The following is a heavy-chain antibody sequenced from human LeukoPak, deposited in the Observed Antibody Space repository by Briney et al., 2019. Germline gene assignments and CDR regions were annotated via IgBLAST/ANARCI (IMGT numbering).Heavy chain of an antibody. Sequence: AGGSLRLSCAASGFTFTTYGMHWVRQAPGKGLEWVAFIQNDEIDKFYADSVKGRFTISRDNSKNTLYLQMNSLRAEDTAVYYCAKDYEPIAAAGTAWGYFDYWGQGTLVTVSS. CDR2: IQNDEIDK. D-gene: IGHD6-13*01. CDR1: GFTFTTYG. V-gene: IGHV3-30*02. CDR3: AKDYEPIAAAGTAWGYFDY. J-gene: IGHJ4*02.